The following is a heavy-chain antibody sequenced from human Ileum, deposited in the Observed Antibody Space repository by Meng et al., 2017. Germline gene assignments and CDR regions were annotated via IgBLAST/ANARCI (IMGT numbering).Heavy chain of an antibody. J-gene: IGHJ3*01. D-gene: IGHD4-17*01. V-gene: IGHV3-23*01. Sequence: GESLKISCAGTGFTFSNYGMIWIRQAPGKGLEWVSSITGTGGGTFHAESVTGRFSTSRNNSKNTLYLQMNSLRAEDTAVYYCAKDPNGDYLGAFDFWGQGTMVTVSS. CDR1: GFTFSNYG. CDR2: ITGTGGGT. CDR3: AKDPNGDYLGAFDF.